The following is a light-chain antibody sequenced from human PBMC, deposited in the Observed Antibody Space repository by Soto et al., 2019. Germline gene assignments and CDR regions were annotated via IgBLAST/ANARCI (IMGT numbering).Light chain of an antibody. CDR3: SAWDDNIYGPV. V-gene: IGLV1-44*01. CDR1: SSDIGSNP. J-gene: IGLJ2*01. Sequence: QSVLTQPPSASGTPGQRVAISCSGGSSDIGSNPVNWYLHLPGAAPKLLIYRDNQRPSGVPDRLSGSKSGTSASLTISGLQSADEADYFCSAWDDNIYGPVFGGGTKLTVL. CDR2: RDN.